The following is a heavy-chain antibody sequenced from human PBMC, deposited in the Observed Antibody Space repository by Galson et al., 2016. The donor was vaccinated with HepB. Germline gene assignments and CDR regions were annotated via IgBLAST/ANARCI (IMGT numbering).Heavy chain of an antibody. D-gene: IGHD3-16*02. CDR1: GFTFSSYA. CDR2: ISYDGSNK. Sequence: SLRLSCAASGFTFSSYAMHWVRQAPGKGLEWVSVISYDGSNKYYADSVKGRFTISRDNSKNTLYLQMNSLRAEDTAVYYCARVYRHAFDIWGQGTMVTVSS. J-gene: IGHJ3*02. CDR3: ARVYRHAFDI. V-gene: IGHV3-30-3*01.